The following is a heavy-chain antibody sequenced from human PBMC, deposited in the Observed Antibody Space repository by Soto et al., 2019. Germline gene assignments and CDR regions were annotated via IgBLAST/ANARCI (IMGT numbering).Heavy chain of an antibody. Sequence: QVQLVQSGAEVKKSGASVKVSCKASGYTFTSHDINWVRQATGQGLEWMGWMNPNSGNTGYAQKFQGKDTMTRNTSISTAYMELSSLRTEDTAEYYCARWDYGVYARFDYWGQGTLVTVSS. CDR2: MNPNSGNT. CDR1: GYTFTSHD. J-gene: IGHJ4*02. CDR3: ARWDYGVYARFDY. V-gene: IGHV1-8*01. D-gene: IGHD4-17*01.